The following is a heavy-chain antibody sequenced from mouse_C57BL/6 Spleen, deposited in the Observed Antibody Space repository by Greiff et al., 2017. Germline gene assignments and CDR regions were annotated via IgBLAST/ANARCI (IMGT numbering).Heavy chain of an antibody. CDR2: ILPGSGST. Sequence: VKLQESGAELMKPGASVKLSCKATGYTFTGYWIEWVKQRPGHGLEWIGEILPGSGSTNYNEKFKGKATFTADTSSNTAYMQLSSLTTEDSAIYYCARGGYYYGSSYRDWFAYWGQGTLVTVSA. V-gene: IGHV1-9*01. CDR3: ARGGYYYGSSYRDWFAY. J-gene: IGHJ3*01. D-gene: IGHD1-1*01. CDR1: GYTFTGYW.